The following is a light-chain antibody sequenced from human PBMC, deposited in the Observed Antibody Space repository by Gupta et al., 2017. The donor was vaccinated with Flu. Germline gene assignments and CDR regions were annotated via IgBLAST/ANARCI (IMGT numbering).Light chain of an antibody. CDR1: SSNTGAGYE. CDR2: GNG. V-gene: IGLV1-40*01. CDR3: QSYDRSLTGWV. Sequence: QSVPTQPPSVSGAPGQRVTISCTGSSSNTGAGYEIHWYQQLPGTGPKLLISGNGNRPSGVPDRFSASKSGTSTSLAITGLQAEDEADYYCQSYDRSLTGWVFGGGTKLTVL. J-gene: IGLJ3*02.